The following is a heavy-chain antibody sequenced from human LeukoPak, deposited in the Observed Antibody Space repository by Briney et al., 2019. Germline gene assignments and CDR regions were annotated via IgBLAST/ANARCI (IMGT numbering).Heavy chain of an antibody. CDR1: GFTFCYYW. CDR3: ARDDGFYSDSSFQDY. J-gene: IGHJ4*02. Sequence: PGGSLRLSCAASGFTFCYYWMHWILQAPGKGLVWVSRISDDGSRTTYADSVKGRFAISRDNAKNTLYLQMNSLRAEDTAVYYCARDDGFYSDSSFQDYWGQGTLVTVSS. D-gene: IGHD2/OR15-2a*01. CDR2: ISDDGSRT. V-gene: IGHV3-74*01.